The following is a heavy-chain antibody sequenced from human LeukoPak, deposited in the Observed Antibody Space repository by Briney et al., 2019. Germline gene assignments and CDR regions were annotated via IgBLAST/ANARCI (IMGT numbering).Heavy chain of an antibody. Sequence: ASVKVSCKASGYTFTGYYIHWVRQAPGQGLEWMGWINPNSGGTNYAQKFQGRVTMTRDTSISTAYMELSRLRSDDTAVYYCARDYYDFWSGYYVYSDHWGQGTLVTVSS. CDR1: GYTFTGYY. CDR3: ARDYYDFWSGYYVYSDH. J-gene: IGHJ4*02. CDR2: INPNSGGT. V-gene: IGHV1-2*02. D-gene: IGHD3-3*01.